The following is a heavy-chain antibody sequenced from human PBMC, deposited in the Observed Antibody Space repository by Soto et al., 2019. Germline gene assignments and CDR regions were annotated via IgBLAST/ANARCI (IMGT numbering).Heavy chain of an antibody. CDR3: ARDGVGVSRTTVRHGALDI. CDR2: FLPVFTTA. CDR1: GGSFSTYG. Sequence: QVQLVQSGAEVKKPGSSLKVSCKASGGSFSTYGISWVRQAPGQGLEWMGGFLPVFTTAKYAQKFQRRVSITADESTYTAYMELSSLRSEDTAVYFCARDGVGVSRTTVRHGALDIWGQGTVVTVSS. J-gene: IGHJ3*02. V-gene: IGHV1-69*01. D-gene: IGHD4-17*01.